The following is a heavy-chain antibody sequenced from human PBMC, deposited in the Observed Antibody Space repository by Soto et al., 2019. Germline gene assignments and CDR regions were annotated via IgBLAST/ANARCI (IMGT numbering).Heavy chain of an antibody. J-gene: IGHJ4*02. V-gene: IGHV4-34*01. D-gene: IGHD3-3*01. CDR1: GGSFSGYC. Sequence: PSETLSLTCAVYGGSFSGYCWSWIRQPPGKGLEWIGEINHSGRTNYNPSLKSRVTISVDTSKSQFSLKLSSVTAADTAVYYCARGRKYYDCWSGYSHPRYYFNYWGRVTLVTVSS. CDR2: INHSGRT. CDR3: ARGRKYYDCWSGYSHPRYYFNY.